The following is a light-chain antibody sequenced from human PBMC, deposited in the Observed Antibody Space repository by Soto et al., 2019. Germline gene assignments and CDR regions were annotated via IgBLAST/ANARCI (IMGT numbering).Light chain of an antibody. CDR1: QSVRTS. V-gene: IGKV3D-15*01. J-gene: IGKJ1*01. Sequence: EVVLTQSPATLSLSPGERATLSCRASQSVRTSLAWYQHKPGQAPRLVIYDASLRANGVPARFGGSGSGTEFTLTISSLQSEDFAVYYCQQYNDWPLTFGQGTKV. CDR3: QQYNDWPLT. CDR2: DAS.